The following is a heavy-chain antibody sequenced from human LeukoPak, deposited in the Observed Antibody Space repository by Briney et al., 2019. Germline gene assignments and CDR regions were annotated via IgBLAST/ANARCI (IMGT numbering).Heavy chain of an antibody. D-gene: IGHD6-13*01. Sequence: SETLSLTCAVYGGSFSGYYWSWIRQPPGKGLEWIGEINHSGSTNYNPSLKSRVTISVDTSKNQFSLKLSFVTAADTAVYYCARAGRFTAAAGYWGQGTLVTVSS. CDR3: ARAGRFTAAAGY. CDR1: GGSFSGYY. J-gene: IGHJ4*02. CDR2: INHSGST. V-gene: IGHV4-34*01.